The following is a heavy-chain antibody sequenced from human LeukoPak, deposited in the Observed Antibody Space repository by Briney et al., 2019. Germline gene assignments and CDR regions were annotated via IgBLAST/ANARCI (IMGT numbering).Heavy chain of an antibody. CDR2: IWYDGSNK. CDR3: AKEPRYCSGGSCYPGYYYGMDV. CDR1: GFTFSSYG. D-gene: IGHD2-15*01. V-gene: IGHV3-33*06. Sequence: GGSLRLSCAASGFTFSSYGMHWVRQAPGKGLEWMAVIWYDGSNKYYADSVKGRFTISRDNSKNTLYLQMNSLRAEDTAVYYCAKEPRYCSGGSCYPGYYYGMDVWGQGTTVTVS. J-gene: IGHJ6*02.